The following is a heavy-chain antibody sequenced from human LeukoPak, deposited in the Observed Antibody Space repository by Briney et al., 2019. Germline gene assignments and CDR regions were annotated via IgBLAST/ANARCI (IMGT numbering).Heavy chain of an antibody. Sequence: ASVKVSCKASGGTFISYAMSWVRQAPGKGLEWVSVIGGSNGITFYVGSVKGRFTISRDNSKDTLYLQMNSLRAEDTAVYYCARNENSGWGYFDYWGQGTLVTVSS. V-gene: IGHV3-23*01. CDR2: IGGSNGIT. J-gene: IGHJ4*02. CDR3: ARNENSGWGYFDY. D-gene: IGHD5-12*01. CDR1: GGTFISYA.